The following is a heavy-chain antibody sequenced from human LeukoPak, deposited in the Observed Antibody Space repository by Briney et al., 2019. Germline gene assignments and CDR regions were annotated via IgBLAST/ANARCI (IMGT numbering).Heavy chain of an antibody. J-gene: IGHJ4*02. V-gene: IGHV4-59*08. CDR3: ARLGYGDYFDY. Sequence: SETLSLTCTVSGGSISSYYWSWIRQPPGKGLEWIGYIYYCGSTNYNPSLKSRVTISVDTSKNQFSLKLSSVTAADTAVYYCARLGYGDYFDYWGQGTLVTVSS. CDR1: GGSISSYY. CDR2: IYYCGST. D-gene: IGHD4-17*01.